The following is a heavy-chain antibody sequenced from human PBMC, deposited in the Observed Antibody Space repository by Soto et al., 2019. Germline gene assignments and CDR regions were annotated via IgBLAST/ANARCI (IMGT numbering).Heavy chain of an antibody. V-gene: IGHV4-61*01. J-gene: IGHJ4*02. D-gene: IGHD1-7*01. CDR2: IYYSGST. Sequence: PSETLSLTCTVSGGSVSSGSYYWGWIRQPPGKGLEWIGYIYYSGSTNYNPSLKSRVTISVDTSKNQFSLKLSSVTAADTAVYYCAREGGNYYFDYWGQGTLVTVSS. CDR1: GGSVSSGSYY. CDR3: AREGGNYYFDY.